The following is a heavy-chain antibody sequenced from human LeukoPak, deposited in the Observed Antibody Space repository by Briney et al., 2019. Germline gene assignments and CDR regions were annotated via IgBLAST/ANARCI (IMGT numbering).Heavy chain of an antibody. CDR3: ARRLYRDDAFDI. Sequence: SETLSLTCAVSGYSISSGYYWGWIRQPPGKGLEWIGSIFHSGSTYYNPSLRSRVTISVDTSKNQFSLKLSSVTAADTAVYYCARRLYRDDAFDIWGQGTMVTVSS. J-gene: IGHJ3*02. D-gene: IGHD1-26*01. CDR1: GYSISSGYY. CDR2: IFHSGST. V-gene: IGHV4-38-2*01.